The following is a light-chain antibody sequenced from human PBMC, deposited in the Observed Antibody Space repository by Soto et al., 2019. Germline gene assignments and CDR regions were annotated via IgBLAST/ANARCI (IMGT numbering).Light chain of an antibody. CDR3: QQSYSTPQT. J-gene: IGKJ1*01. CDR1: QSISSY. V-gene: IGKV1-39*01. CDR2: AAS. Sequence: DIQMTQSPSSLSASVGDRVTITCRARQSISSYLNWYQQKPGKAPKLLIYAASSLQSGVPSRFSGSGSGTDFTLTISSLQPEDFATYYCQQSYSTPQTFGQGTKVDIK.